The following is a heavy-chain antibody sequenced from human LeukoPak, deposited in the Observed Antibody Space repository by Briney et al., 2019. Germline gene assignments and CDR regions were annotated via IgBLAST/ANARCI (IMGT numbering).Heavy chain of an antibody. CDR3: ARAPLYGSCEY. CDR1: GYTFSSYG. J-gene: IGHJ4*02. Sequence: GASVTVSCKASGYTFSSYGISWVRQAPGQGLEWMGWISGYNGNTNYAQKPQGRVTMTTDTSTSTAYMELRSLRSDDTAVYYCARAPLYGSCEYWGQGTLVTVSS. D-gene: IGHD6-6*01. CDR2: ISGYNGNT. V-gene: IGHV1-18*01.